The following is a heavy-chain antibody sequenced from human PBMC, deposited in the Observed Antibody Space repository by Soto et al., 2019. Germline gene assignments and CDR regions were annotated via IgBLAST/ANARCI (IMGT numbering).Heavy chain of an antibody. Sequence: GGSLRLSCAASGFTFSDSYTHWVRQGPGKGLEYVSAISPSGGSTYLTNSVKGRFTVSRDNSKSTLFLQMDSLRVEDMAVYYCARGIYFGPARYYFDYWGQGALVTVSS. J-gene: IGHJ4*02. V-gene: IGHV3-64*01. CDR1: GFTFSDSY. CDR3: ARGIYFGPARYYFDY. D-gene: IGHD3-9*01. CDR2: ISPSGGST.